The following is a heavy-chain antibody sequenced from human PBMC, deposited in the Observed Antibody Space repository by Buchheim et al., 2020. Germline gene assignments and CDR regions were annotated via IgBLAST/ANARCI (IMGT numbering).Heavy chain of an antibody. V-gene: IGHV4-30-4*07. CDR1: GGSISSGGYS. CDR3: ARGDCTNGVCPSNWFDP. J-gene: IGHJ5*02. CDR2: IYYSGST. D-gene: IGHD2-8*01. Sequence: QVQLQESGPGLVKPSQTLSLTCAVSGGSISSGGYSWSWIRQPPGKGLEWIGYIYYSGSTYYNPSLKSRVTISVETSKNQFSLKLSSVTAADTAVYYCARGDCTNGVCPSNWFDPWGQGTL.